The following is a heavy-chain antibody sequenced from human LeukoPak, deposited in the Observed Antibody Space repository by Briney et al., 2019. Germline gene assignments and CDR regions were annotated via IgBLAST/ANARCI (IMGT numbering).Heavy chain of an antibody. CDR2: ISGSGGST. Sequence: GASLRRSCAASGFTFSSYAMSWGRQASGKGLEWVSAISGSGGSTYYAGSVKGRFTISRDNSKNTLYLQMNSLRAEDTAVYYFAAGYSSGWYVRYFDYWGQGTLVTVSS. V-gene: IGHV3-23*01. CDR1: GFTFSSYA. CDR3: AAGYSSGWYVRYFDY. J-gene: IGHJ4*02. D-gene: IGHD6-19*01.